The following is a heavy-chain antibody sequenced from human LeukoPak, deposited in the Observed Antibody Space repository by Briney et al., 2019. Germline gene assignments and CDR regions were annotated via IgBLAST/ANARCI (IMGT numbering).Heavy chain of an antibody. CDR1: GGSFSGYY. J-gene: IGHJ3*02. D-gene: IGHD6-19*01. V-gene: IGHV4-34*01. CDR2: INHSGST. Sequence: SETLSLTCAVYGGSFSGYYWSWIRQPPGKGLEWIGEINHSGSTNYNPSLKSRVTISVDTSKNQFSLKLSSVTAADTAVYYCARVPVAAVAGTAEGAFDIWGQGTMVTVSS. CDR3: ARVPVAAVAGTAEGAFDI.